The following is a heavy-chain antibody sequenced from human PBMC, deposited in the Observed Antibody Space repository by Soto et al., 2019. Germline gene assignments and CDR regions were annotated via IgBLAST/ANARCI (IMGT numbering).Heavy chain of an antibody. CDR2: IYPGDSDN. J-gene: IGHJ6*02. CDR3: ARLCRSSWGFYYYGMDV. Sequence: GESLNISCQGSGYSLPSYLIGWVRQMPGKGLEWMGIIYPGDSDNRYSPSLEGKVTIPADKPISTAYLQWSSLKASDTAMYYCARLCRSSWGFYYYGMDVWGQGTTVTVSS. D-gene: IGHD6-13*01. V-gene: IGHV5-51*01. CDR1: GYSLPSYL.